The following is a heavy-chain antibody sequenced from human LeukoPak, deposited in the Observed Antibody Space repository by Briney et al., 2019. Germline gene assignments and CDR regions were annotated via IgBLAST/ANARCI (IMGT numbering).Heavy chain of an antibody. V-gene: IGHV3-30-3*01. CDR3: AKDAVPAAMGEYFFDY. CDR2: ISYDGSNK. CDR1: GFTFSSYA. Sequence: GRSLRLSCAASGFTFSSYAMHWVRQAPGKGLEWVAVISYDGSNKYYADSVKGRFTISRDNSKNTLYLQMNSLRVEDTAVYYCAKDAVPAAMGEYFFDYWGQGTLVTVSS. D-gene: IGHD2-2*01. J-gene: IGHJ4*02.